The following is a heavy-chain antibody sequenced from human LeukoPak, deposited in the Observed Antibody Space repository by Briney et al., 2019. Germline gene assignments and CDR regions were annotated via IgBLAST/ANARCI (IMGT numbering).Heavy chain of an antibody. J-gene: IGHJ2*01. CDR3: ARKSEQLVHSYWYFDL. Sequence: PGGSLRLSCAASGFTFSSYGMSWVRQAPGKGLEWVSLISWDGVSTYYADSLKGRFTISRDNSKNSLYLQMSSLTTEDTALYYCARKSEQLVHSYWYFDLWGRGTLVTVSS. CDR1: GFTFSSYG. D-gene: IGHD6-13*01. V-gene: IGHV3-43*01. CDR2: ISWDGVST.